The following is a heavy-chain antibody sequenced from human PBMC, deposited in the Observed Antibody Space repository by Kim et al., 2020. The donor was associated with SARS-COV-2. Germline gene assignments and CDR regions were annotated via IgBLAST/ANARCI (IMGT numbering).Heavy chain of an antibody. D-gene: IGHD2-15*01. CDR1: GFTFSSYE. J-gene: IGHJ4*02. Sequence: GGSLRLSCAASGFTFSSYEMNWVRQAPGKGLEWVSYISSSGSTIYYADSVKGRFTISRDNAKNSLYLQMNSLRAEDTAVYYCARDASPWDVVVKFDYWGQGTLVTVSS. CDR2: ISSSGSTI. CDR3: ARDASPWDVVVKFDY. V-gene: IGHV3-48*03.